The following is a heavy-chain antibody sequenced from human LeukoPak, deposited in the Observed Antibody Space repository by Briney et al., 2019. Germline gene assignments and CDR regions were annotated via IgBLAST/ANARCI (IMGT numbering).Heavy chain of an antibody. J-gene: IGHJ6*02. Sequence: GGSLRLSCAASGFTFSSYGMHWVRQAPGKGLEWVAFIRYDGSNKYYADSVKGRLTISRDNSKNTLYLQMNSLRAEDTAVYYCAKELEGWLGLRFVDYYYGMDVWGQGTTVTVSS. CDR3: AKELEGWLGLRFVDYYYGMDV. V-gene: IGHV3-30*02. D-gene: IGHD5-12*01. CDR1: GFTFSSYG. CDR2: IRYDGSNK.